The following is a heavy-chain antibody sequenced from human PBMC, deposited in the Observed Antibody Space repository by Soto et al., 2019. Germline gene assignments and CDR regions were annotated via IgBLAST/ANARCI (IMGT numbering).Heavy chain of an antibody. CDR3: ACINPPGEDSVDY. V-gene: IGHV1-69*13. J-gene: IGHJ4*02. CDR2: IIPIFGTA. Sequence: ASVKVSCKASGGTFSSYAISWVRQAPGQGLEWMGGIIPIFGTANYAQKFQGRVTITADESTSTAYMELSSLRSEDTAVYYCACINPPGEDSVDYWGQGTLVTVSS. CDR1: GGTFSSYA. D-gene: IGHD7-27*01.